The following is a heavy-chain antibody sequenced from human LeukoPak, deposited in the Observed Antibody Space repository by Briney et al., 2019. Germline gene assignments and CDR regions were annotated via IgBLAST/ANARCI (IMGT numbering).Heavy chain of an antibody. V-gene: IGHV4-31*03. CDR3: ARVRGYSYGELDY. CDR1: GVSISSGGYY. Sequence: SETLSPTCTVSGVSISSGGYYWSWVRQHPGKGLEWIGHVSYSGSTYYNPSLNSRVTISVGTSKTQFSLKLSSVTAADTAVYYCARVRGYSYGELDYWGLGSLVTVSS. CDR2: VSYSGST. D-gene: IGHD5-18*01. J-gene: IGHJ4*02.